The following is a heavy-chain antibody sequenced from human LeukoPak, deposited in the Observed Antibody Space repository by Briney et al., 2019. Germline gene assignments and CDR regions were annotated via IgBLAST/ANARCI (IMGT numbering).Heavy chain of an antibody. Sequence: SETLSLTCTVSGGSISSGGYYWSWIRQPPGKGLEWIGYIYHSGSTYYNPSLKSRVTISVDRSKNQFSLKLSSVTAADTAVYYCARDRYRRWFDPWGQGTLVTVSS. CDR3: ARDRYRRWFDP. CDR2: IYHSGST. V-gene: IGHV4-30-2*01. J-gene: IGHJ5*02. CDR1: GGSISSGGYY. D-gene: IGHD1-26*01.